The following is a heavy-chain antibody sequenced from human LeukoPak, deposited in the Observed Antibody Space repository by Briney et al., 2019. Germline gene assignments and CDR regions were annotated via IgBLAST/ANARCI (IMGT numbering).Heavy chain of an antibody. D-gene: IGHD1-14*01. V-gene: IGHV3-21*01. Sequence: GGSLRLSCAASGFTFSRKTINWVRQAPGKGLEWVSSISSNGFYIYYADSVKGRFTISRDNAKNSLYLQMNSLRGDDTGIYYCAREGGGYNSNLDYFDYWGQGTLVTVSS. J-gene: IGHJ4*02. CDR1: GFTFSRKT. CDR3: AREGGGYNSNLDYFDY. CDR2: ISSNGFYI.